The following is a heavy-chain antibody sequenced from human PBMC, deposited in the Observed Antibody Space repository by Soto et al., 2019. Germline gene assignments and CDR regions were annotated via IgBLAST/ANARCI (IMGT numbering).Heavy chain of an antibody. V-gene: IGHV3-21*01. Sequence: PGGSLRLSCVASGFTFSTYTMSWVRQAAGKWLEWVSGIRGFSPYTFYAESVKGRFTISRDNAKNSLSLQINSLGVEDTAVYYCARDRGSDAQDYYDNAMDVWGQATAVAVSS. J-gene: IGHJ6*01. CDR3: ARDRGSDAQDYYDNAMDV. CDR1: GFTFSTYT. D-gene: IGHD5-12*01. CDR2: IRGFSPYT.